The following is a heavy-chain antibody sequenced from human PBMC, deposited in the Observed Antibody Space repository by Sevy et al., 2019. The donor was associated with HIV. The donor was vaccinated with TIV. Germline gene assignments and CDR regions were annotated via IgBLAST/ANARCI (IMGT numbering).Heavy chain of an antibody. J-gene: IGHJ4*02. CDR1: GFTFSDYY. CDR2: ISNSCSTI. Sequence: GGSLRLSCAASGFTFSDYYMSWIRQAPGKGLEWVSYISNSCSTIYYADSVKGRFTISRDNAKNSLYLQMNSLRAEDTSVYYWAREGSGSYYRWWGQGTLVTVSS. D-gene: IGHD1-26*01. CDR3: AREGSGSYYRW. V-gene: IGHV3-11*01.